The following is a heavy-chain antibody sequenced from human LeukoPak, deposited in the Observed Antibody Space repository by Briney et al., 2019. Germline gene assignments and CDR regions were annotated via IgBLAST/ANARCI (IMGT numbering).Heavy chain of an antibody. CDR1: GGSISSSSYY. J-gene: IGHJ4*02. CDR3: ARGPAGDYVDE. Sequence: SETLSLTCTVSGGSISSSSYYWGWIRQPPGKGLEWIGSIYYSGSTYYNPSLKSRVTISVDTSKNQFSLKLSSVTAADTAVYYCARGPAGDYVDEWGQGTLVTVSS. V-gene: IGHV4-39*01. CDR2: IYYSGST.